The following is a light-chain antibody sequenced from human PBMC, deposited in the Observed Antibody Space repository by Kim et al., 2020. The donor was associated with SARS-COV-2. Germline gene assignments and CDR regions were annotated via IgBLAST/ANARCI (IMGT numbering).Light chain of an antibody. J-gene: IGLJ2*01. Sequence: QSALTQPASVSGSPGQSITISCIGINTDVGNYDHVSWYQQHPGKAPRLIIYEVNKRPSGVSYRFSGSRSGNTASLTISGLQAEDEYYYYCSSYADSVTIFGGGTQLTVL. V-gene: IGLV2-23*02. CDR2: EVN. CDR3: SSYADSVTI. CDR1: NTDVGNYDH.